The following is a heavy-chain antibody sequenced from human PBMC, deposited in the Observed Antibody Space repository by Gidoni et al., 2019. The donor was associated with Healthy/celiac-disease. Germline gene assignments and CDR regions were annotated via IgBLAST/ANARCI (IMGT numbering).Heavy chain of an antibody. J-gene: IGHJ4*02. V-gene: IGHV3-23*01. CDR3: ASGGDEDDFWSGPEGYFDY. D-gene: IGHD3-3*01. CDR2: IRGSGGST. Sequence: EVQPLESGGGLVQPGGSLRLSCAAAGSTFSSGAMSWVRQAPGKGLGWVSAIRGSGGSTYYADSVKGRFTISRDNSKNTLYLQMNSLRAEDTAVYYCASGGDEDDFWSGPEGYFDYWGQGTLVTVSS. CDR1: GSTFSSGA.